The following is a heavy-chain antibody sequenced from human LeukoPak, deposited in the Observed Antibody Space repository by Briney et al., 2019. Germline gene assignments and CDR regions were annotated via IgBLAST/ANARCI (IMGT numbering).Heavy chain of an antibody. CDR3: AKDPLGAGPQYYFDY. V-gene: IGHV3-23*01. J-gene: IGHJ4*02. D-gene: IGHD6-19*01. CDR2: ISGSGGST. CDR1: GFTFSSYA. Sequence: GGSLRLSCAASGFTFSSYAMSWVRQAPGKGLEWVSAISGSGGSTYYAGSVKGRFTISRDNSKNTLYLQMNSLRAEDTAVYYCAKDPLGAGPQYYFDYWGQGTLVTVSS.